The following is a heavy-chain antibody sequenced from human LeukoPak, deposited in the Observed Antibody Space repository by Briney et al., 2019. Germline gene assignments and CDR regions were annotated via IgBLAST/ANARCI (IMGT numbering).Heavy chain of an antibody. CDR2: IWYDGSNK. D-gene: IGHD2-8*01. CDR3: ARDCTNGVCSIGMDDAFDI. CDR1: GFTFSSYG. J-gene: IGHJ3*02. Sequence: GGSLRLSCAASGFTFSSYGMHWVRQAPGKGLEWVAVIWYDGSNKYYADSVKGRFTISRDNSKNTLYLQMNSLRAEDTAVYYCARDCTNGVCSIGMDDAFDIWGQGTMVTVSS. V-gene: IGHV3-33*08.